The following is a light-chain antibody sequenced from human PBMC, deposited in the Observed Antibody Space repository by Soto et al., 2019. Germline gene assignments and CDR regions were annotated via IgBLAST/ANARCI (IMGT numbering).Light chain of an antibody. CDR3: QQYATYSPEWT. CDR2: GAS. V-gene: IGKV1-5*01. J-gene: IGKJ1*01. Sequence: DIQMTQSPSTLSASVGDSVTVTCRASQSIGTWLAWYQQKPGTAPKLLIDGASSLETGVSSRFSGSGSGTKFTLTITSLHPDDFATYYCQQYATYSPEWTFGQGTKVDIK. CDR1: QSIGTW.